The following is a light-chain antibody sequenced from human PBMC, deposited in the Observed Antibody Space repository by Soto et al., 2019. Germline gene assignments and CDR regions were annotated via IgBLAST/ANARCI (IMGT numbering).Light chain of an antibody. Sequence: EIVLTQSPGTLSLSPGERATLSCRASQSVSSRFLAWYQQKPGLAPRVLIYGASSRATGIPDRFSGSGSGTDFTLIISRLEPEDFAMYYCQQYDSSRTFGQGTKVEMK. V-gene: IGKV3-20*01. CDR3: QQYDSSRT. J-gene: IGKJ1*01. CDR1: QSVSSRF. CDR2: GAS.